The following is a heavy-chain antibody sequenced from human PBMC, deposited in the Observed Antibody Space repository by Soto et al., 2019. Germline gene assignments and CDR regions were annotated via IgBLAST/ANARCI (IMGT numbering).Heavy chain of an antibody. D-gene: IGHD2-21*01. V-gene: IGHV3-30-3*01. Sequence: GGSLRLSCAASGFTFSSYAMHWVRQAPGKGLEWVAVISYDGSNKYYADSVKGRFTISRDNSKNTLYLQMNSLRAEDTAVYYCARDGHISIFSRAYYGMDVWGQGTTVTVSS. CDR2: ISYDGSNK. J-gene: IGHJ6*02. CDR3: ARDGHISIFSRAYYGMDV. CDR1: GFTFSSYA.